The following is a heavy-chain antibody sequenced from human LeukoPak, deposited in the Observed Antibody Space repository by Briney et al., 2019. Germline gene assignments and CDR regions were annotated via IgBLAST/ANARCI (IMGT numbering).Heavy chain of an antibody. D-gene: IGHD6-6*01. J-gene: IGHJ5*02. Sequence: ASVKVSCKASGYTFTGYYMHWVRQAPGQGLEWMGWINPNSGGTNYAQKFQGRVTMTRDTSISTACMELSRLRSDDTAVYYCAREGSSSSDWFDPWGQGTLVTVSS. CDR3: AREGSSSSDWFDP. CDR2: INPNSGGT. CDR1: GYTFTGYY. V-gene: IGHV1-2*02.